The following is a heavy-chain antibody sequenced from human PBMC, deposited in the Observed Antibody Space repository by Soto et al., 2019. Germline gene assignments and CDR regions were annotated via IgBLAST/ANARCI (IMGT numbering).Heavy chain of an antibody. V-gene: IGHV3-23*01. CDR2: ISGSGGST. Sequence: GGSLRLSCAASGFTFSSYAMSWVRQAPGKGLEWVSAISGSGGSTYYADSVKGRFTISRDNSKNTLYLQMNSLRAEDTAVYYCAKDPGRYGTNYYYYYYMDVWGKGTTVTVSS. CDR1: GFTFSSYA. CDR3: AKDPGRYGTNYYYYYYMDV. J-gene: IGHJ6*03. D-gene: IGHD1-1*01.